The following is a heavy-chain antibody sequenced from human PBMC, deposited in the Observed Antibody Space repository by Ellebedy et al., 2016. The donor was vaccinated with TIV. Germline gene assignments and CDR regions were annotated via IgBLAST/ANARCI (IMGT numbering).Heavy chain of an antibody. CDR3: ARYNSGWKIFDY. CDR1: GDSVSNNGVT. Sequence: SQTLSLTCAISGDSVSNNGVTWNWIRQSPSRGLEWLGRAYYRSTWIYNYAVSVKGRITINPDTSKNQFSLQLNSVTPEDTAVYYCARYNSGWKIFDYWGQGTLVTVSS. V-gene: IGHV6-1*01. CDR2: AYYRSTWIY. D-gene: IGHD6-19*01. J-gene: IGHJ4*02.